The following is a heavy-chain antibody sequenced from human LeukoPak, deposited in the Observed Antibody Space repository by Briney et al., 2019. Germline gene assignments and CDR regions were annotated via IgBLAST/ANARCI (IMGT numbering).Heavy chain of an antibody. Sequence: SSETLSLTCTVSGGSISSYYWSWIRQPPGRGLEWIGYIYYSGSTNYNPSLKSRVTISVDTSKNQFSLKLSSVTAADTAVYYCARWVANSGSYFDAFDIWGQGTMVTVSS. V-gene: IGHV4-59*08. CDR3: ARWVANSGSYFDAFDI. CDR1: GGSISSYY. J-gene: IGHJ3*02. CDR2: IYYSGST. D-gene: IGHD1-26*01.